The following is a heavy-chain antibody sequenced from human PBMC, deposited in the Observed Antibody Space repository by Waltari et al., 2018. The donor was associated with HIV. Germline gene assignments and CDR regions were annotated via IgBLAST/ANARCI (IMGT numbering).Heavy chain of an antibody. V-gene: IGHV5-10-1*01. Sequence: EVQLVQSGAEVKKPGESLRISCKGSGYSFTSYWISWVRQMPGKGLEWMGRIEPRASDANYSPSFQGHVTISADKSISTAYLQWSSLKASDTAMYYCARHPYLGSYEGGYFDIWGQGTMVTVSS. D-gene: IGHD3-22*01. CDR2: IEPRASDA. CDR1: GYSFTSYW. J-gene: IGHJ3*02. CDR3: ARHPYLGSYEGGYFDI.